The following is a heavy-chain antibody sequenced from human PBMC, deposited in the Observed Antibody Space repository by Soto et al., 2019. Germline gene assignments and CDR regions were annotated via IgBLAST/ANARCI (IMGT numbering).Heavy chain of an antibody. J-gene: IGHJ6*02. CDR1: GASISYYY. D-gene: IGHD6-6*01. Sequence: TLSLTCDVSGASISYYYWNWIRQPPGKGLEWIGCIFYSGTTHYNPSLSSRVTVSVDTSKNQVSLKLSSVTAADTAVYYCATDTSSSESSYYYGMDVWGQGTTVTVSS. CDR2: IFYSGTT. V-gene: IGHV4-59*01. CDR3: ATDTSSSESSYYYGMDV.